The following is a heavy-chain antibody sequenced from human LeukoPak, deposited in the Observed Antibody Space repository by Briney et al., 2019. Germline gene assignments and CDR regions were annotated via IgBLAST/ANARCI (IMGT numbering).Heavy chain of an antibody. V-gene: IGHV3-48*01. Sequence: PGGSLRLSCAASGFTFGSYSMNWVRQAPGKGLERVSYISSSSSTIYYADSVKGRFTISRDNAKNSLYLQMNSLRAEDTAVYYCARERSYDFWSGYYSPFDYWGQGTLVTVSS. CDR1: GFTFGSYS. D-gene: IGHD3-3*01. CDR2: ISSSSSTI. J-gene: IGHJ4*02. CDR3: ARERSYDFWSGYYSPFDY.